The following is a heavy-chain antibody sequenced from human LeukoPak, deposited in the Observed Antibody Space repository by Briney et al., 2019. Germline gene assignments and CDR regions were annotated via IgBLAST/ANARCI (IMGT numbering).Heavy chain of an antibody. Sequence: GASVKVSRKVSGYTLTELSMHWVRQAPGKGLEWMGGFDPEDGETIYAQKFQGRVTMTEDTSTDTAYMELSSLRSEDTAVYYCATDSSGWYSFDYWGQGTLVTVSS. CDR2: FDPEDGET. D-gene: IGHD6-19*01. CDR3: ATDSSGWYSFDY. CDR1: GYTLTELS. J-gene: IGHJ4*02. V-gene: IGHV1-24*01.